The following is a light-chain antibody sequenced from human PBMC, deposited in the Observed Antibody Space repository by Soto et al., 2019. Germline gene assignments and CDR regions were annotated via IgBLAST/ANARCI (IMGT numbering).Light chain of an antibody. CDR1: QSINTW. J-gene: IGKJ1*01. CDR3: QQYNTYSRA. V-gene: IGKV1-5*03. Sequence: DIQMTQSPSTLSASVGDRVTITCRASQSINTWLAWYQQKPGKAPKLLIYKASSLQSGVPSRFSGSGSGTEFTLTISSLQPDDFATYYCQQYNTYSRAFGQGTKVEIQ. CDR2: KAS.